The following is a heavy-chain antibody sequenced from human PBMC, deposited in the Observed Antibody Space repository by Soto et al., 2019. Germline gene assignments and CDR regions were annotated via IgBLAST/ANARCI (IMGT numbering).Heavy chain of an antibody. D-gene: IGHD6-13*01. CDR3: ASIVSRAAAAFDY. CDR2: IIPIFGTA. V-gene: IGHV1-69*06. J-gene: IGHJ4*02. CDR1: GGTFSSYA. Sequence: ASVKVSCKASGGTFSSYAISWVRQAPGQGLEWMGGIIPIFGTANYAQKFQGRVTITADKSTSTAYMELSSLRSEDTAVYYCASIVSRAAAAFDYWGQGTLVTVS.